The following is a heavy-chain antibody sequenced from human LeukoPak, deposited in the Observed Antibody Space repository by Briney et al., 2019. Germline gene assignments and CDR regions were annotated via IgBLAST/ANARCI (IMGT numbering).Heavy chain of an antibody. Sequence: GASVKVSCKASGYTFTSYGISWVRQAPGQGLEWMGWISAYNGNTNYAQKLQGRVTMTTDTSTSTAYMELRSLRSDDTAVYHCARDRRNITMVRGVIIFNWFDPWGQGTLVTVSS. CDR3: ARDRRNITMVRGVIIFNWFDP. CDR1: GYTFTSYG. D-gene: IGHD3-10*01. CDR2: ISAYNGNT. V-gene: IGHV1-18*01. J-gene: IGHJ5*02.